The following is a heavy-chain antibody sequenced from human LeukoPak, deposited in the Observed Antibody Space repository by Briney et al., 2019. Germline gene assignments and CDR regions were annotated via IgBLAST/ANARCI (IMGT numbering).Heavy chain of an antibody. Sequence: GGSLRLSCAASGFTFSSHRMNWVRQAPGKGLEWGADISGMSEDIHYADSVTGRFTISRDNAKNSVYLQMNSLRAEDTAVYYCARDLERVVVSALNVWGKGTTVTVSS. CDR1: GFTFSSHR. V-gene: IGHV3-48*01. CDR2: ISGMSEDI. J-gene: IGHJ6*04. D-gene: IGHD3-22*01. CDR3: ARDLERVVVSALNV.